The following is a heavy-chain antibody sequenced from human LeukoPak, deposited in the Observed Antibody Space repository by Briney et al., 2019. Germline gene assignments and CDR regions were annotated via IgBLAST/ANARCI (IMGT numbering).Heavy chain of an antibody. D-gene: IGHD2-21*01. V-gene: IGHV4-34*01. J-gene: IGHJ4*02. CDR2: INHSGSA. CDR1: GGSFSGYY. CDR3: ARGYIVGPQFDY. Sequence: SETLSLTCAVYGGSFSGYYWSCIRQPPGKGLEWIGEINHSGSANYNPSLKSRVTISVDTSKNQFSLKLSSVTAADTAVYYCARGYIVGPQFDYWGQGTLVTVSS.